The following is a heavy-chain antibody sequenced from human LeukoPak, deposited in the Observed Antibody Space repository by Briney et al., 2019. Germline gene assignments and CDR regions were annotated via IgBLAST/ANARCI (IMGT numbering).Heavy chain of an antibody. CDR2: INVDGST. CDR1: GFTLRTYT. Sequence: GGSLRLSCAVSGFTLRTYTMHWVRQAPGKGLMWVSRINVDGSTAYADSVQGRSTISRDIAENTLFLQMSSLRAEDTAVYYCATWGVRGVIRYFDYWGQGTLVTVSS. V-gene: IGHV3-74*01. J-gene: IGHJ4*02. CDR3: ATWGVRGVIRYFDY. D-gene: IGHD3-10*01.